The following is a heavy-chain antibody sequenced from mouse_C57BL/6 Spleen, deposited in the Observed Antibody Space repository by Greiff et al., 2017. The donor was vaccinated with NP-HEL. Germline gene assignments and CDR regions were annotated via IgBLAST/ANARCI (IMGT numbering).Heavy chain of an antibody. D-gene: IGHD1-1*01. J-gene: IGHJ2*01. CDR1: GYPFPRSW. V-gene: IGHV1-59*01. CDR2: IDPSDSYT. Sequence: QVQLQQPGAELVRPGTSVKLSCKASGYPFPRSWMHWVQQRPGQGLEWIGVIDPSDSYTNYNPKFKGKATLTVDTSSSTAYMQRSSLTSEDSAVYYCARGGVVPLDFDYWGQGTTRTVSS. CDR3: ARGGVVPLDFDY.